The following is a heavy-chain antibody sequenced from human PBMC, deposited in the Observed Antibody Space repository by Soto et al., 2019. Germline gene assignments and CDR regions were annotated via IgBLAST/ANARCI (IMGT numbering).Heavy chain of an antibody. CDR2: INHSGST. Sequence: QVQLQQWGAGLLKPSETLSLTCAVYGGSFSGYYWSWIRQPPGKGLEWIGEINHSGSTNYNPSLQRPSTISVNTSQNQFPPKPSSGTAPGTGVYYCARGQWIFGVVRGWFDPWGQGNLVTVSS. J-gene: IGHJ5*01. V-gene: IGHV4-34*01. CDR1: GGSFSGYY. D-gene: IGHD3-3*01. CDR3: ARGQWIFGVVRGWFDP.